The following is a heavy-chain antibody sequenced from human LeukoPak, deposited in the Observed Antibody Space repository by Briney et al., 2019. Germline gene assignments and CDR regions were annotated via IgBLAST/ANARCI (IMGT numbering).Heavy chain of an antibody. J-gene: IGHJ4*02. CDR1: GFTFSSFA. V-gene: IGHV3-23*01. CDR2: ISGSGGST. Sequence: GGSLRLSCAASGFTFSSFAMSWVRQAPGKGLEWVSSISGSGGSTYYADSVKGRFIISRDNSKNTLYLQMNSLRAEDTAVYYCAKSAYYDASGYYREYYFDYWGQGTLVTVSS. D-gene: IGHD3-22*01. CDR3: AKSAYYDASGYYREYYFDY.